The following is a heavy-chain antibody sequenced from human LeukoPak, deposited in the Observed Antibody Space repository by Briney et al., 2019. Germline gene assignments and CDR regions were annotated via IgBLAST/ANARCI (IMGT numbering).Heavy chain of an antibody. CDR2: LYYSRNT. D-gene: IGHD6-13*01. V-gene: IGHV4-59*01. J-gene: IGHJ4*02. CDR3: FTDLWGAGGTQY. CDR1: GGSIGDYY. Sequence: PSETLSLTCTVSGGSIGDYYWSWIREPPGKGLEWIGYLYYSRNTNYSPSLKSRVTISAHTSKNQVSLKLRSVTAADAPVYYCFTDLWGAGGTQYWGQGTQVIVSS.